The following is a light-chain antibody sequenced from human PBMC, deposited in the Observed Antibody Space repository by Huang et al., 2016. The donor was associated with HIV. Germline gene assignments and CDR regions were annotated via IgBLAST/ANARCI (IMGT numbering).Light chain of an antibody. V-gene: IGKV1-6*01. CDR2: ATS. Sequence: AIQMTQATASLSASVGDRVTITCRASQDIGNDLGWYQQRLGKAPKLLVSATSHLQSGVPSRFTGSGSGTHFTLTISCLQPEDFATYYCLQDYTYPWTFGQGTKVEI. CDR1: QDIGND. J-gene: IGKJ1*01. CDR3: LQDYTYPWT.